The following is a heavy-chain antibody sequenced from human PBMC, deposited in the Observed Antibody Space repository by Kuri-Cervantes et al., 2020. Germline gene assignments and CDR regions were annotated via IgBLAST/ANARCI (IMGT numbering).Heavy chain of an antibody. Sequence: GESLKISCAASGFSFSNYWMSWVRQAPGKGLEWVAHIKQDGSEKYYVDSVKGRFTISRDNAKNSLYLQMNSLRAEDTAVYYCAKDGPAMVIYYYMDVWGKGTTVTVSS. CDR3: AKDGPAMVIYYYMDV. CDR2: IKQDGSEK. J-gene: IGHJ6*03. CDR1: GFSFSNYW. D-gene: IGHD5-18*01. V-gene: IGHV3-7*01.